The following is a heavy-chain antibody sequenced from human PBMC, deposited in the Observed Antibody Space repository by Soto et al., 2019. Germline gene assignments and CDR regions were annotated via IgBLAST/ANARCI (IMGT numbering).Heavy chain of an antibody. J-gene: IGHJ5*02. CDR2: ISAYNGNT. CDR1: GYTFTSYG. V-gene: IGHV1-18*01. D-gene: IGHD6-13*01. CDR3: ARPLGTPEAPTRIDNCFDT. Sequence: ASVKVSCKASGYTFTSYGISWVRQAPGQGLEWMGWISAYNGNTNYAQKLQGRVTMTTDTSTSTAYMELRSLRSDDTAVYYCARPLGTPEAPTRIDNCFDTWGQGTLVTVSS.